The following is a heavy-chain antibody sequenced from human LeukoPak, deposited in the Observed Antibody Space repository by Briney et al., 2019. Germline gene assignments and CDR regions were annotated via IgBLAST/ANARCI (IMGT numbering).Heavy chain of an antibody. CDR3: ARDQGLLVVAGRFGY. D-gene: IGHD6-19*01. J-gene: IGHJ4*02. V-gene: IGHV3-21*01. CDR2: ISSSNSYI. CDR1: GFTFSTYG. Sequence: GGSLSLSCATSGFTFSTYGMEWVRQAPGKGLEWVSSISSSNSYIYNADSVKGRFTISRDNAKNSLYLQMNSLRAEDTAVYYCARDQGLLVVAGRFGYWGQGTLVTVSS.